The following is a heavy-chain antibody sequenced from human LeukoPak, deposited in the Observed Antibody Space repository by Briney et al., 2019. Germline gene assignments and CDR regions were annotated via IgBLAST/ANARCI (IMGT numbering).Heavy chain of an antibody. D-gene: IGHD3-10*01. CDR2: ISWISGSL. CDR1: GFIFDDYA. CDR3: ARGLGGDQGYFDL. V-gene: IGHV3-9*01. Sequence: PGGSLRLSCAASGFIFDDYAMHWVRQAPGKGLEWVSGISWISGSLAYADSVKGRFTISRDNAKNSLYLQMNSLRTEDTAWYYCARGLGGDQGYFDLWGRGTLATVSS. J-gene: IGHJ2*01.